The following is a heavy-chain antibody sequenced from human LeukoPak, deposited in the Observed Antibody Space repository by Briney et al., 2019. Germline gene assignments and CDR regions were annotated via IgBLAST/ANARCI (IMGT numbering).Heavy chain of an antibody. D-gene: IGHD3-16*02. V-gene: IGHV4-39*01. CDR3: ARIVSSSYVDY. Sequence: PSETLSLTCTVSGGSISSSSYYWGWIRQPPGKGLEWIGSIYYSGSTYYNPSLKSRVTISVDTSKNQFSLKLSSVTAADTAVYYCARIVSSSYVDYWGQGTLVTVSS. CDR2: IYYSGST. CDR1: GGSISSSSYY. J-gene: IGHJ4*02.